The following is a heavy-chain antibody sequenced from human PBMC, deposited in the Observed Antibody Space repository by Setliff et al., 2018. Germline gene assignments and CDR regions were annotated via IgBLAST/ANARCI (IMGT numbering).Heavy chain of an antibody. D-gene: IGHD6-19*01. CDR3: GRSSGPQVVLAADFDF. J-gene: IGHJ4*02. Sequence: GASVKVSCKTSGFGFTTFGFSWVRQAPGQGLEWLGSISPYSGNTNYPQWLQVRVTMTIDTSAITVYMELQSLRSDDTAVYYCGRSSGPQVVLAADFDFWGQGTPVTVSS. CDR1: GFGFTTFG. V-gene: IGHV1-18*01. CDR2: ISPYSGNT.